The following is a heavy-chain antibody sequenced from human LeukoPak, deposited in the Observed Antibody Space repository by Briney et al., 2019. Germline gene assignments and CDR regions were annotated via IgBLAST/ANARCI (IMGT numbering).Heavy chain of an antibody. J-gene: IGHJ4*02. CDR3: AKDYYGSGSYCYFDY. CDR1: GFTFSSYA. CDR2: ISGSGGST. D-gene: IGHD3-10*01. V-gene: IGHV3-23*01. Sequence: PGGSLRPSCAASGFTFSSYAMSWVRQAPGKGLEWVSAISGSGGSTYYADSVKGRFTISRDNSKNTLYLQVNSLRAEDTAVYYCAKDYYGSGSYCYFDYWGQGTLVTVSS.